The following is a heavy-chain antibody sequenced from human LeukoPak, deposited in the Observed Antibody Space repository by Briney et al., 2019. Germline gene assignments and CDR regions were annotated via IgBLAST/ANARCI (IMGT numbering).Heavy chain of an antibody. Sequence: GGSLRLSCAASGFTFSGYCMSWVRQAPGKGLEWVANIRGDGSDKYFADFVEGRFTISRDNAKKSLYLQMNSLRAGDTATYYCANVWEFGYWGQGTLVTVSS. J-gene: IGHJ4*02. CDR1: GFTFSGYC. CDR3: ANVWEFGY. CDR2: IRGDGSDK. V-gene: IGHV3-7*01. D-gene: IGHD1-26*01.